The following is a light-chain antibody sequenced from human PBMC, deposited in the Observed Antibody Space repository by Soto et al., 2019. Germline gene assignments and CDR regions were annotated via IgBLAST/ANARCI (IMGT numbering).Light chain of an antibody. Sequence: ESVLAQSPGTLSLSPGEGATLSCRSSRIVISNYLAWYQKKPGQAPRLLIYGASNRATGVPDRFSGSGSGTDFTLTIRGLESEYFAVYFCQKYDTSPYSFGQGTKLEIK. V-gene: IGKV3-20*01. CDR2: GAS. CDR1: RIVISNY. CDR3: QKYDTSPYS. J-gene: IGKJ2*03.